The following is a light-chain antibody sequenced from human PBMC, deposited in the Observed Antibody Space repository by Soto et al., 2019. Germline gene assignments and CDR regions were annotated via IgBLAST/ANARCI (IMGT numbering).Light chain of an antibody. V-gene: IGKV3-15*01. J-gene: IGKJ1*01. CDR1: QSLGTN. CDR3: QQYNQWPRT. CDR2: GAS. Sequence: EIEMTQYPATLSVSPGERATLSCRASQSLGTNLAWFQQKPGQVPRLLIHGASTRATGTPARFSGSGSGTDFTLTISSLQSEDFAVYYCQQYNQWPRTFGQGTKV.